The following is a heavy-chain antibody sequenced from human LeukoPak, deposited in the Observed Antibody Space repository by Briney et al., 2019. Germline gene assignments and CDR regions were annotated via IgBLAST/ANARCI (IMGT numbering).Heavy chain of an antibody. CDR3: ARVHYYYYYGMDV. Sequence: GGSLRLSRAASGFTVSSNYMSWVRQAPGKGLEWVSVIYSGGSTYYADSVKGRFTISRDNSKNTLYLQMNSLRAEDTAVYYCARVHYYYYYGMDVWGQGTTVTVSS. CDR2: IYSGGST. CDR1: GFTVSSNY. V-gene: IGHV3-53*01. J-gene: IGHJ6*02.